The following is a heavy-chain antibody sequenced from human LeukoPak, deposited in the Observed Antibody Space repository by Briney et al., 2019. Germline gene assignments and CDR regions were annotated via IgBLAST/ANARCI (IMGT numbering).Heavy chain of an antibody. CDR1: GYTLTELS. J-gene: IGHJ4*02. Sequence: ASVKVSCKVSGYTLTELSMHWVRQAPGKGLEWMGGFDPEDGETIYAQKFQGRVTMTEDTSTDTAYMELSSLRSEDTAVYYCATPMVRGVKGGHYFDYWGQGTLVTVSS. V-gene: IGHV1-24*01. D-gene: IGHD3-10*01. CDR3: ATPMVRGVKGGHYFDY. CDR2: FDPEDGET.